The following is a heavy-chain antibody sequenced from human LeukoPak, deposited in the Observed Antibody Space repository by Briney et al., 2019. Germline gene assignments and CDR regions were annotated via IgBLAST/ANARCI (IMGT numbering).Heavy chain of an antibody. CDR3: ARGPGGYCSSTSCYRPPFDY. J-gene: IGHJ4*02. V-gene: IGHV4-39*07. CDR1: GGSISSSSYY. CDR2: IYYSGST. Sequence: SETLSLTCTVSGGSISSSSYYWGWIRQPPGKGLEWIGSIYYSGSTYYNPSLKSRVTISVDTSKNQFSLKLSSVTAADTAVYYCARGPGGYCSSTSCYRPPFDYWGQGTLVTVSS. D-gene: IGHD2-2*02.